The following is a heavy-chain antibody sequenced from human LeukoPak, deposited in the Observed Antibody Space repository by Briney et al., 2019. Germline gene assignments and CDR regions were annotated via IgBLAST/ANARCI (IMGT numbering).Heavy chain of an antibody. Sequence: GGSLRPSCATSGFTFSNAWMNWVRQAPGKGLEWVGRIRSNSDGGTIDYAAPVKGRFTLSRDDSKTTLYLQMNSLQTEDTAVYYCATDFYDSTWGQGTLVTVSS. V-gene: IGHV3-15*07. CDR3: ATDFYDST. CDR2: IRSNSDGGTI. D-gene: IGHD3-22*01. CDR1: GFTFSNAW. J-gene: IGHJ5*02.